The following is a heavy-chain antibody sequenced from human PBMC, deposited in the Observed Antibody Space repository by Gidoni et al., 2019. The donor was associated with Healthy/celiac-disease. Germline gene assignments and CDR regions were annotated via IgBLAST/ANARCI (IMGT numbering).Heavy chain of an antibody. Sequence: QVQLQQSGPGLVKPSQTLSLTCAISGDSVSSNSAAWNWIRQSPSRGLQWLGRTYDRSKWYNDYSVSVKSRITINPDTSKNQFSLQLNAVTPEDTAVYYCARGRITMVRGVINYYYYGMDVWGQGTTVTVSS. D-gene: IGHD3-10*01. V-gene: IGHV6-1*01. CDR3: ARGRITMVRGVINYYYYGMDV. CDR2: TYDRSKWYN. J-gene: IGHJ6*02. CDR1: GDSVSSNSAA.